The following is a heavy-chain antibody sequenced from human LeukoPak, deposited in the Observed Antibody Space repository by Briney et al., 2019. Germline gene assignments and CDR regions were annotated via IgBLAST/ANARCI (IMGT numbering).Heavy chain of an antibody. Sequence: PGGSLRVSCAASGFTFRSYAMSWVRQAPGKGLEWVSAISGSGGSTYYADSVKGRFTISRDNSKNTLYLKMNSLRTEDTAMYYCARDPKGGYSYGWGAFDIWGHGTMVTVSS. CDR3: ARDPKGGYSYGWGAFDI. V-gene: IGHV3-23*01. J-gene: IGHJ3*02. CDR2: ISGSGGST. CDR1: GFTFRSYA. D-gene: IGHD5-18*01.